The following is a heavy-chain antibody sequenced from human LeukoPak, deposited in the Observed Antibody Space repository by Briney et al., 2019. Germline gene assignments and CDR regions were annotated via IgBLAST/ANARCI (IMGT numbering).Heavy chain of an antibody. CDR2: INHSGST. V-gene: IGHV4-34*01. CDR1: GGSFSGYY. Sequence: PSETLSLTCAVYGGSFSGYYWSWIRQPPGKGLEWIGEINHSGSTNYNPSLKSRVTISVDTSKNQFSLKLSSVTAADTAVYYCARQPPAMVRYYYYGMDVWGQGTTVTVSS. J-gene: IGHJ6*02. CDR3: ARQPPAMVRYYYYGMDV. D-gene: IGHD5-18*01.